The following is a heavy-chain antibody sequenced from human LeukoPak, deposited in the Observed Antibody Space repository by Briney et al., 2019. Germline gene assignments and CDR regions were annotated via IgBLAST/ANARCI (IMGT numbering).Heavy chain of an antibody. V-gene: IGHV4-59*01. D-gene: IGHD3-16*01. Sequence: PSETLSLTCTVSGGSISSYYWSWIRQPPGKGLEWIGYSYYSGSTNYNPSLKSRVTISVDTSKNQFSLKLSSVTAADTAVYYCARGGGYYYYYYMDVWGKGTTVTISS. CDR2: SYYSGST. CDR3: ARGGGYYYYYYMDV. CDR1: GGSISSYY. J-gene: IGHJ6*03.